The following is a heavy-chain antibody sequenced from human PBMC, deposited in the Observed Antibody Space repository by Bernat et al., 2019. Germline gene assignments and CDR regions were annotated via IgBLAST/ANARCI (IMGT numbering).Heavy chain of an antibody. D-gene: IGHD6-13*01. Sequence: QVQLVESGGGVVQPGRSLRLSCAASGFTFSSYGMHWVRQAPGKGLEWVAVISYDGSNKYYADSVKGRFTISRDNSKNTLYLQMNSLRAEDTAVYYCARGPISSSWYVRYGMDVWGQGTTVTVSS. CDR1: GFTFSSYG. V-gene: IGHV3-30*03. CDR2: ISYDGSNK. J-gene: IGHJ6*02. CDR3: ARGPISSSWYVRYGMDV.